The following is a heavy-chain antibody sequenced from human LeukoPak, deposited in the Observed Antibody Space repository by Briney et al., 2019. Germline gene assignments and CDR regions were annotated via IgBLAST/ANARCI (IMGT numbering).Heavy chain of an antibody. Sequence: SETLSLTCTVSGGSISSSSYYWGWIRQPPGQGLEWIGSIYYSGSTYYNPSLKSRVTISVDTSKNQFSLKLSSVTAADTAVYYCARPQAVAGYDNWFDPWGQGTLVTVSS. CDR1: GGSISSSSYY. CDR3: ARPQAVAGYDNWFDP. V-gene: IGHV4-39*01. D-gene: IGHD6-19*01. J-gene: IGHJ5*02. CDR2: IYYSGST.